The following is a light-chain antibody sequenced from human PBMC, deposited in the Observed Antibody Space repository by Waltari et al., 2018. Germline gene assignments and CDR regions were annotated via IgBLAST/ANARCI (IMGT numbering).Light chain of an antibody. CDR3: SSYTTASSWV. CDR2: DVS. V-gene: IGLV2-14*01. Sequence: QSALTQPASVSGSPGQSNTIPCTGTSGDIGNYTFVSWYQQEPGRAPKLIVYDVSQRPSGVSNRFSGSKSGNTASLTISGLQAEDEADYYCSSYTTASSWVFGGGTKLTVL. CDR1: SGDIGNYTF. J-gene: IGLJ3*02.